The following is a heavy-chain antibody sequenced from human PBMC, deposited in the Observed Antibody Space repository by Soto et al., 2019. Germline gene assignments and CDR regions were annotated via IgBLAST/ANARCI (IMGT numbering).Heavy chain of an antibody. J-gene: IGHJ6*02. V-gene: IGHV4-30-4*01. CDR1: GGSISSDKYY. CDR2: IYYSGNT. CDR3: ASSSLYGMDA. Sequence: SETLSLTCSVSGGSISSDKYYWSWIAQPPGKDLEWIGNIYYSGNTYYNPSLKSLLIISIDTTKKQYSQKVGSVTAAHTAVYYCASSSLYGMDACGQGTTVTVSS.